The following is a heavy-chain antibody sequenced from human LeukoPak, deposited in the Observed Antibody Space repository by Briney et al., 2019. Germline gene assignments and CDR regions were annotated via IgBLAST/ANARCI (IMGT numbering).Heavy chain of an antibody. Sequence: SETLSLTCAVSGYSISSGYYWGWIRQPPGKGLEWIGSIYHSGSTYYNPSLKSRVTISVDTSKNQFSLRLSSVTAADTAVYHCARPRSGGWNLNNWFDPWGQGTLVTVSS. CDR1: GYSISSGYY. V-gene: IGHV4-38-2*01. CDR3: ARPRSGGWNLNNWFDP. D-gene: IGHD1-7*01. J-gene: IGHJ5*02. CDR2: IYHSGST.